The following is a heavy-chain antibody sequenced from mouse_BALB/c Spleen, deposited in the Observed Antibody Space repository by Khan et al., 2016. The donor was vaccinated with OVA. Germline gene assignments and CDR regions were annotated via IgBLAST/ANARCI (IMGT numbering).Heavy chain of an antibody. J-gene: IGHJ2*01. Sequence: QVQLKESGAELVRPGASVKLSCKTSGYILTSYWIHWVKQRSGQGLEWFARIYPGTDNTYYNEKLKDKDILTADKTSRIVYMQHSSQTSEDSAVYFCAREEALYYDDNWGQGTTLTVSS. D-gene: IGHD3-2*02. CDR3: AREEALYYDDN. CDR1: GYILTSYW. CDR2: IYPGTDNT. V-gene: IGHV1-76*01.